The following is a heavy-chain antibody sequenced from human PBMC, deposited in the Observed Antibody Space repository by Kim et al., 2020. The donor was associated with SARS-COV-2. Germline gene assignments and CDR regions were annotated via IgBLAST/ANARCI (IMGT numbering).Heavy chain of an antibody. CDR2: ISYDGSNK. CDR3: AREGELGPGDY. V-gene: IGHV3-30*04. D-gene: IGHD3-10*01. CDR1: GFTFSSYA. Sequence: GGSLRLSCAASGFTFSSYAMHWVRQAPGKGLEWVAVISYDGSNKYYADSVKGRFTISRDNSKNTLYLQMNSLRAEDTAVYYCAREGELGPGDYWCQGTLVTVSS. J-gene: IGHJ4*02.